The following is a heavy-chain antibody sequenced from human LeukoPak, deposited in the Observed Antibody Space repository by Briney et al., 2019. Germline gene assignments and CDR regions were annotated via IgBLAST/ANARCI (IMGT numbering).Heavy chain of an antibody. CDR1: GYTFTSYY. V-gene: IGHV1-18*04. Sequence: GASVKVSCKASGYTFTSYYMHWVRQAPGQGLEWMGWISAYNGNTNYAQKFQGRVTMTTDTSTSTAYMELRSLRSDDTAVYYCARDGYYYDSSGYYSFPDYWGQGTLVTVSS. J-gene: IGHJ4*02. CDR3: ARDGYYYDSSGYYSFPDY. CDR2: ISAYNGNT. D-gene: IGHD3-22*01.